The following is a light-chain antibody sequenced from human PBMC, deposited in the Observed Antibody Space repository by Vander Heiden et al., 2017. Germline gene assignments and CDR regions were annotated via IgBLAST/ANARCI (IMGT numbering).Light chain of an antibody. J-gene: IGKJ2*01. Sequence: VMTQSPATLSLSPGDRATLSCRASQSVSTKLAWYQQKPGQAPRLLIYDTSTRDAAIPTRFTGSGFGTDFTLTISSLQSEDFAIYFCQQYNDWPPNTFGQGTKLELK. CDR3: QQYNDWPPNT. V-gene: IGKV3-15*01. CDR2: DTS. CDR1: QSVSTK.